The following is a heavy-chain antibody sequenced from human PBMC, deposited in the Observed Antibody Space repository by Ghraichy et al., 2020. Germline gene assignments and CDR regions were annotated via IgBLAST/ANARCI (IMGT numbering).Heavy chain of an antibody. Sequence: SETLSLTCTVSGGSISGYYWNWIRQPPGRGLEWIGYIYYNGNTNYNPSLQSRVTISIETSRNEFSLKLSSVTAADTAVYYCARWITGSRYFDLWGRGALVTVSS. J-gene: IGHJ2*01. D-gene: IGHD3-16*01. CDR1: GGSISGYY. V-gene: IGHV4-59*12. CDR2: IYYNGNT. CDR3: ARWITGSRYFDL.